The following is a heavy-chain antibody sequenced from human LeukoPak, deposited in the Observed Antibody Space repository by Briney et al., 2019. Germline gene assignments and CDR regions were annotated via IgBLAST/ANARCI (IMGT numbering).Heavy chain of an antibody. CDR1: GFTFSTYW. Sequence: PGGSLRLSCAASGFTFSTYWMHWVRQAPGKGLVWVSRINNDGSVTSYADSVKGRFTIPRDNAKNTLFLQMNSLRAEDTAVYYCARSPNCGGDCFWGQGTLVTVSS. CDR2: INNDGSVT. J-gene: IGHJ4*02. V-gene: IGHV3-74*01. CDR3: ARSPNCGGDCF. D-gene: IGHD2-21*02.